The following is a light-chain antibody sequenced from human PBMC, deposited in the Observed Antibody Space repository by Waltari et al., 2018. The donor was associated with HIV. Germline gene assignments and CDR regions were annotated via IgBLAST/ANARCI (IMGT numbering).Light chain of an antibody. CDR2: EGT. CDR3: CSCATPNTRV. CDR1: SSDVGSCKF. Sequence: QSALTQPASVSGSPGQSISISCTGTSSDVGSCKFVSWYQQHPGKAPKLLIYEGTKRPPGVSNRFSASKSGNTASLTIAGLQAEDEADYYCCSCATPNTRVFGGGTKLTVL. J-gene: IGLJ3*02. V-gene: IGLV2-23*01.